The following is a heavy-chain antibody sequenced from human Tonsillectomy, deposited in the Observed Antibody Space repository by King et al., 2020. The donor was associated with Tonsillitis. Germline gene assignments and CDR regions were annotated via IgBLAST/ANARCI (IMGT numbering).Heavy chain of an antibody. Sequence: QLVQSGAEVKKPGASVKVSCKTSGYTFTDFHVHWVRQAPGQGLEWMGWIYPGSGGTEYAQKFQGRVTMTRDTSISPVYMDLSGLTSDDTAVYCCMRENWYYDSWGQGTLVTVSS. V-gene: IGHV1-2*02. CDR3: MRENWYYDS. CDR1: GYTFTDFH. D-gene: IGHD2-8*01. J-gene: IGHJ5*01. CDR2: IYPGSGGT.